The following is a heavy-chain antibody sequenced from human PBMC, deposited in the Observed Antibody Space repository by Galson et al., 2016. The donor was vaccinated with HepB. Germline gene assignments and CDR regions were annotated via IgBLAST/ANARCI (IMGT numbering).Heavy chain of an antibody. V-gene: IGHV3-30*03. CDR3: GRGSKYGFDM. J-gene: IGHJ3*02. CDR2: DSMDGRRK. Sequence: SLRLSCAASGFTFSNYGMHWVRQAPAKGLEWVAADSMDGRRKFYADSVKGRFTISRDNSNNMLFLQMSSLRADDTAVYYCGRGSKYGFDMWGQGTMVTVSS. CDR1: GFTFSNYG.